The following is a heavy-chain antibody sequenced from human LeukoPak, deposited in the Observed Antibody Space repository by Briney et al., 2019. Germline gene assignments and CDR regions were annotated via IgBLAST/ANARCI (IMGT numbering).Heavy chain of an antibody. Sequence: GGSLRLSCAASGFTFSSYWMSWVRQAPGKGLEWVANIKQDGSEKYYVDSVKGRFIISRDNAKNSLYLQMYSLRAEDTAVYYCARAGPAAGRKEYYYYGMDVWGQGTTVTVSS. J-gene: IGHJ6*02. CDR3: ARAGPAAGRKEYYYYGMDV. V-gene: IGHV3-7*01. D-gene: IGHD6-13*01. CDR2: IKQDGSEK. CDR1: GFTFSSYW.